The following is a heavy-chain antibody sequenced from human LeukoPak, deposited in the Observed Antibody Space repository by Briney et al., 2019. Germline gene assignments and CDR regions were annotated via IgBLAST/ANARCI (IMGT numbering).Heavy chain of an antibody. CDR1: GFTFSSYA. V-gene: IGHV3-23*01. CDR3: AKDAVVVINIGRGVVPGPDY. J-gene: IGHJ4*02. CDR2: ISGGGGST. D-gene: IGHD3-22*01. Sequence: GGSLRPSCAASGFTFSSYAMRWVRQAPGKGLEWVSAISGGGGSTYYADPVKGRSTIYRDNSKNTLYLQMNSLRAEDTGVYYCAKDAVVVINIGRGVVPGPDYWGQGTLVTVSS.